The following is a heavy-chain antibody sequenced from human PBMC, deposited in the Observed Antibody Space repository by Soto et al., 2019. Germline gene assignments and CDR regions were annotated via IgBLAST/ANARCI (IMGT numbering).Heavy chain of an antibody. Sequence: QVQLVQSGAEVKKPGSSVKVSCKASGGTFSSYAISWVRQAPGQGLEWMGGIIPIIGTANYAQKFQGRVTITADESTSTAYMELSSLRSEDTAVYYCASAEKPPGLRYFGWLTKGDYWGQGTLVTVSS. CDR3: ASAEKPPGLRYFGWLTKGDY. D-gene: IGHD3-9*01. J-gene: IGHJ4*02. V-gene: IGHV1-69*01. CDR1: GGTFSSYA. CDR2: IIPIIGTA.